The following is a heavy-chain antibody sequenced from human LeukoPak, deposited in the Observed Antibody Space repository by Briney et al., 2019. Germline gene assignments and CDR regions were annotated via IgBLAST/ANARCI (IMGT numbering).Heavy chain of an antibody. CDR3: ASKPRIQLWSFDP. J-gene: IGHJ5*02. CDR2: ISSSGSTI. CDR1: GFTFSSYE. V-gene: IGHV3-48*03. Sequence: PGGSPRLSCAASGFTFSSYEMNWVRQAPGKGLEWVSYISSSGSTIYYADSVKGRFTISRDNAKNSLYLQMNSLRAEDTAVYYCASKPRIQLWSFDPWGQGTLVTVSS. D-gene: IGHD5-18*01.